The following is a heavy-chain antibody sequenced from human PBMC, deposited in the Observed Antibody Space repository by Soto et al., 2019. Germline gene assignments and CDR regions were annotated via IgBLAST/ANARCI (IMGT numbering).Heavy chain of an antibody. CDR1: GFTFGDYA. J-gene: IGHJ3*02. CDR2: IRSKAYGGTT. Sequence: LRLSCTASGFTFGDYAMSWFRQAPGKGLEWVTFIRSKAYGGTTEYAASVKGRFTISRDDSKSIAYLQMNSLKTEDTAVYYCTRGGESIYSGSYMGIDAFDIWGQGTMVTVSS. CDR3: TRGGESIYSGSYMGIDAFDI. V-gene: IGHV3-49*03. D-gene: IGHD1-26*01.